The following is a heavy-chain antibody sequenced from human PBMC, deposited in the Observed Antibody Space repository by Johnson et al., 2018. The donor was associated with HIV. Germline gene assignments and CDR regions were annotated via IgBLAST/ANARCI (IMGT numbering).Heavy chain of an antibody. J-gene: IGHJ3*02. D-gene: IGHD6-19*01. CDR3: ARGGPYSSGWSGAGAFDI. Sequence: VQLVESGGGLVQPGRSLRLSCAASGFTFDDYGMSWVRQAPGKGLEWVSGINWNGGSTGYADSVKGRFTISRDNAKNSLYLQMNTLRAEDTALYYCARGGPYSSGWSGAGAFDIWGQGTMVTVSS. CDR1: GFTFDDYG. V-gene: IGHV3-20*04. CDR2: INWNGGST.